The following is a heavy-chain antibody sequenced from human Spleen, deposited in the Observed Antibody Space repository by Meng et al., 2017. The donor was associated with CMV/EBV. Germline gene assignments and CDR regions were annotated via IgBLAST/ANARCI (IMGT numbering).Heavy chain of an antibody. V-gene: IGHV3-23*03. J-gene: IGHJ4*02. CDR3: AKPGEMATMGGSDY. D-gene: IGHD5-24*01. CDR2: IYSGGSNT. CDR1: GFTFSGYA. Sequence: CGFTFSGYAMTWVRQDRGKGLEWVSVIYSGGSNTYYADSVKGRFTISRDNSKNTLYLQMNSLRAENTAVYYCAKPGEMATMGGSDYWGQGTLVTVSS.